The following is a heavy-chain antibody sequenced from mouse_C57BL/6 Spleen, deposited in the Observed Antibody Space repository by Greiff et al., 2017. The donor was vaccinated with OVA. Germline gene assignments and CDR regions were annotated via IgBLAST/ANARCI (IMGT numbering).Heavy chain of an antibody. CDR3: AREDWDREGDFDY. V-gene: IGHV5-17*01. CDR1: GFTFSDYG. CDR2: ISSGSSTI. Sequence: EVMLVESGGGLVKPGGSLKLSCAASGFTFSDYGMHSVRQAPEKGLEWVAYISSGSSTIYYADTVKGRFTISRDNAKNTLFLQMTSLRSEDTAMYYCAREDWDREGDFDYWGQGTTLTVSS. D-gene: IGHD4-1*01. J-gene: IGHJ2*01.